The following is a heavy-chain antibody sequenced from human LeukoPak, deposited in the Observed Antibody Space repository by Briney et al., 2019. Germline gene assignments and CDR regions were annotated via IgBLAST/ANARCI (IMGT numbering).Heavy chain of an antibody. J-gene: IGHJ4*02. CDR2: ISSSSSYI. D-gene: IGHD5-12*01. CDR1: GFTFSSYS. V-gene: IGHV3-21*01. Sequence: PGGSLRLSCAASGFTFSSYSMNWDRQAPGKGLEWVSSISSSSSYIYYADSVKGRFTISRDNSKNTLYLQMNSLRAEDTAVYYCARGPSGYHNTGGQGTLVTVSS. CDR3: ARGPSGYHNT.